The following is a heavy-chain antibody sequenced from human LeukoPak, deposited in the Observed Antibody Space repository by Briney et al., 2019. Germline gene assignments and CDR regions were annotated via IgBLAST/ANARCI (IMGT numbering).Heavy chain of an antibody. CDR1: GASMSSYY. CDR3: SNSAGYDSAVYFPG. D-gene: IGHD3-10*01. CDR2: IFHTGRT. V-gene: IGHV4-59*01. J-gene: IGHJ1*01. Sequence: PSETLSLTCTVSGASMSSYYWNWIRQPPGKGLEWVGYIFHTGRTRYNPSLQGRLTMSIDTSKNQFSLKLSSVTAADTAVYYCSNSAGYDSAVYFPGWGQGTLVTVSS.